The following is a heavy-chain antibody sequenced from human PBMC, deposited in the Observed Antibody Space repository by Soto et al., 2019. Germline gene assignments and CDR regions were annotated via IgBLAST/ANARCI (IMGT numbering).Heavy chain of an antibody. V-gene: IGHV4-39*02. D-gene: IGHD2-21*02. Sequence: PSETLSLTCTVSGGSISSSNYYWGWIRQPPGKGLEWIGSIYYSGSTYYNPSLKSRVTISVDTSKNHFSLKLSSVTAADTAVYYCARDYGGNSGYYYGMDVWGQGTTVTVSS. J-gene: IGHJ6*02. CDR1: GGSISSSNYY. CDR2: IYYSGST. CDR3: ARDYGGNSGYYYGMDV.